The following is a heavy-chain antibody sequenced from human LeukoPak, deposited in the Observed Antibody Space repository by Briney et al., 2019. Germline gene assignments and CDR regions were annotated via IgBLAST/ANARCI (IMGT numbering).Heavy chain of an antibody. Sequence: PVGSLRLSCAISGFTFSGCELTWVRQAPGKGLECISCISRSGNTIYYADSVKGRFTTSRDNAKNSLYLQMNSLRVEDTAVYYCARVATMVRVPLDALDIWGQGTMVSVSS. CDR3: ARVATMVRVPLDALDI. D-gene: IGHD3-10*01. J-gene: IGHJ3*02. V-gene: IGHV3-48*03. CDR2: ISRSGNTI. CDR1: GFTFSGCE.